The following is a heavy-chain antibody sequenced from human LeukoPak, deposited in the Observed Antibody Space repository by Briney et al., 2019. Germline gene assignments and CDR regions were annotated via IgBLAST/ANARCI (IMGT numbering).Heavy chain of an antibody. J-gene: IGHJ3*02. CDR3: ARVKIPGPGENAFDI. CDR1: GDIFSSNSAA. D-gene: IGHD3-10*01. CDR2: TYYRSKLYN. Sequence: SQTLSLTCAISGDIFSSNSAAWNWIRQSPSRGLEWLGRTYYRSKLYNDYAVSVKSRITIHPDTSKNQFSLQLNSVPPEDTAVYYCARVKIPGPGENAFDIWGQGTMVTVSS. V-gene: IGHV6-1*01.